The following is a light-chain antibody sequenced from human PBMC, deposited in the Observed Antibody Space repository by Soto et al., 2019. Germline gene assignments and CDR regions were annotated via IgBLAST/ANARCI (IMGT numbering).Light chain of an antibody. J-gene: IGLJ2*01. V-gene: IGLV2-23*01. Sequence: QSVLTQPASVSGSPGPSITFSCTGTSSDVGSYNLVSWYQQHPGKAPKLMIYEGSKRPSGVSNRFSGSKSGNTASLTISGLQAEDEADYYCCSYAGSSSVVFGGGTKLTVL. CDR2: EGS. CDR1: SSDVGSYNL. CDR3: CSYAGSSSVV.